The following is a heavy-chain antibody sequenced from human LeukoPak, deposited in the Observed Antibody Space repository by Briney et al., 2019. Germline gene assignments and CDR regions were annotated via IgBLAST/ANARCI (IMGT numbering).Heavy chain of an antibody. V-gene: IGHV4-39*01. CDR1: GRSISSSSYH. Sequence: SETLSLTCTVSGRSISSSSYHWRWIRQPPGKGLEWIGTIYYSGSTYYNPSLKSRVTISVDTSKNQFSLKLSSVTAADTAVYYCARLSGAGSQFDYWGQGTLVTVSS. D-gene: IGHD3-10*01. J-gene: IGHJ4*02. CDR3: ARLSGAGSQFDY. CDR2: IYYSGST.